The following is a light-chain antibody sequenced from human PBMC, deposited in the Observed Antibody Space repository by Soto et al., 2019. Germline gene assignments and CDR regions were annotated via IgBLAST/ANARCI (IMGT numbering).Light chain of an antibody. CDR1: SSNIGSEY. CDR2: RNN. CDR3: AARDDSLNCHWV. J-gene: IGLJ3*02. Sequence: QSVLTQPPSASGTPGQRVTISCSGSSSNIGSEYVVWYQHLPGTAPKLLIYRNNQRPSGVPDRFAGSKSGTSASLAISGLRFEDEGEYYCAARDDSLNCHWVFGGGTKLTVL. V-gene: IGLV1-47*01.